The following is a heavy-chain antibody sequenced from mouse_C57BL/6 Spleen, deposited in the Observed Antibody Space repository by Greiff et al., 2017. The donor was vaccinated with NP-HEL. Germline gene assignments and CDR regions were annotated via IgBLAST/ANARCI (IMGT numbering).Heavy chain of an antibody. J-gene: IGHJ3*01. CDR2: IHPNSGST. D-gene: IGHD1-1*01. CDR3: AREGYYGSSQAWFAY. Sequence: QVQLQQPGAELVKPGASVKLSCKASGYTFTSYWMHWVKQRPGQGLEWIGMIHPNSGSTNYNAKFKSKATLTVDKSSSTAYMQRSSRTSEDSAVYYCAREGYYGSSQAWFAYWGQVTLVTVSA. CDR1: GYTFTSYW. V-gene: IGHV1-64*01.